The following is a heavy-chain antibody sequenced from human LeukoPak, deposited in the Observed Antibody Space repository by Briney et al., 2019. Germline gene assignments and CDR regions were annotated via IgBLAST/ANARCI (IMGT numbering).Heavy chain of an antibody. D-gene: IGHD3-10*01. CDR1: GGTFSSYA. CDR3: AKIGSENIRRGELLLRRCFLDY. V-gene: IGHV1-69*13. J-gene: IGHJ4*02. Sequence: SVKVSCKASGGTFSSYALSWVRQAPGQGLEWMGGIIPVFSTTYYTQKFQGRATFTADESTSTVYMELSSLEFEDTAVYFCAKIGSENIRRGELLLRRCFLDYWGQGTLVTVSS. CDR2: IIPVFSTT.